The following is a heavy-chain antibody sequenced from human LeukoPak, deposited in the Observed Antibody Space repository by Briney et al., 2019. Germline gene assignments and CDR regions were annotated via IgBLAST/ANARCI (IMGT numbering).Heavy chain of an antibody. CDR1: GFTFRRDA. CDR3: ASRNAAYGRLDP. Sequence: GGSLRLSCASSGFTFRRDAMNWLRQAPGKGLEWVSIIGGSDGTTYYADSVKGRFTISRDNFQNTLFLQMNSLRAEDTAVYYCASRNAAYGRLDPWGQGTLVTVSS. D-gene: IGHD1-14*01. J-gene: IGHJ5*02. V-gene: IGHV3-23*01. CDR2: IGGSDGTT.